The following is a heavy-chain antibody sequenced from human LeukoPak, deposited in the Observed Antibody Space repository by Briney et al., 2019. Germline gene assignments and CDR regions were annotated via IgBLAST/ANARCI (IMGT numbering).Heavy chain of an antibody. CDR2: INPSGGST. D-gene: IGHD2-15*01. Sequence: ASVKVSCKASGYTFTSYYMHWVRQAPGQGLEWMGIINPSGGSTSYAQKFQGRVTMTRDMSTSTVYMELSSLRSEDTAVYYCARAHCSGGSCQYYFDYWGQGTLVTVSS. V-gene: IGHV1-46*01. CDR3: ARAHCSGGSCQYYFDY. CDR1: GYTFTSYY. J-gene: IGHJ4*02.